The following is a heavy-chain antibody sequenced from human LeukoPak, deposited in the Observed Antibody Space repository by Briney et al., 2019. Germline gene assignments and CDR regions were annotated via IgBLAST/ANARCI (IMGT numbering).Heavy chain of an antibody. CDR1: GFTFSSYT. V-gene: IGHV3-30-3*01. CDR2: ISYDGSNK. Sequence: GRSLRLSCAASGFTFSSYTMHWVRQAPGKGLEWVAVISYDGSNKYYADSVKGRFTISRDNSKNTLYLQMNSLRAEDTAVYYCASQSSSWYIAYWGQGTLVTVSS. J-gene: IGHJ4*02. D-gene: IGHD6-13*01. CDR3: ASQSSSWYIAY.